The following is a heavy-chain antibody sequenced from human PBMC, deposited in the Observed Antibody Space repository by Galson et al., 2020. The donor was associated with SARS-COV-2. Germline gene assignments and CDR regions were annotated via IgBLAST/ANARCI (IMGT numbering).Heavy chain of an antibody. CDR2: ISYDGTNK. CDR3: ANKAGIPPSATEVSAPYFDY. D-gene: IGHD6-13*01. V-gene: IGHV3-30-3*01. Sequence: QLGGSLRLSCAASGFTFSTYAIHWVRQAPGKGLEWVAVISYDGTNKYYADSVKGRFTISRDNSKNTVYLQMNSLKPEDTAVYYCANKAGIPPSATEVSAPYFDYWGQGTLVTVSS. J-gene: IGHJ4*02. CDR1: GFTFSTYA.